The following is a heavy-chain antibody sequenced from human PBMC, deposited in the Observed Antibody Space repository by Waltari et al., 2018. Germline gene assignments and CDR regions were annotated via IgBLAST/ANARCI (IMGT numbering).Heavy chain of an antibody. J-gene: IGHJ4*02. CDR2: ISCNSNHI. D-gene: IGHD3-22*01. CDR3: ARVLTSRSSGYSYYFDY. CDR1: EFTFSIYS. V-gene: IGHV3-21*01. Sequence: EVQLVESGGGLVKPGGSLRLSCAASEFTFSIYSMNWVCQAPGKGREWVSSISCNSNHIYYADSVKGRFTISRDNAKNSLYLQMISLRAEDTAVYYCARVLTSRSSGYSYYFDYWGQGTLVTVSS.